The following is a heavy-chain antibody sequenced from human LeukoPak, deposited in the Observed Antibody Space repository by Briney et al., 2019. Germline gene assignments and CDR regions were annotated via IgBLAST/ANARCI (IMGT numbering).Heavy chain of an antibody. CDR3: AREQYGDHFDK. CDR2: IKQDGSQK. Sequence: PGGSLRLSCAASGFTFSSYWMSWVRQAPGKGLEGVANIKQDGSQKYYVGSVKGRFTISRDNAKNSLYLQMNSLRVDDTAVYYCAREQYGDHFDKWGQGTLVTVSS. CDR1: GFTFSSYW. V-gene: IGHV3-7*01. J-gene: IGHJ4*02. D-gene: IGHD4-17*01.